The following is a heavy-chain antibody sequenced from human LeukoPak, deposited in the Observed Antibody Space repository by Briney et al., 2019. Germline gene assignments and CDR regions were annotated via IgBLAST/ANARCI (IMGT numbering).Heavy chain of an antibody. Sequence: GGTLRLLCGASGFTFSTYAMHWVRHAPGKGLEWVAVISYDGSNKYYADSVKGRFTISRDNSKNTLFLQMNSLRAEDTAVYYCARDGTRGYTYVDYWGQGTLVTVSS. D-gene: IGHD5-18*01. CDR2: ISYDGSNK. CDR1: GFTFSTYA. V-gene: IGHV3-30-3*01. J-gene: IGHJ4*02. CDR3: ARDGTRGYTYVDY.